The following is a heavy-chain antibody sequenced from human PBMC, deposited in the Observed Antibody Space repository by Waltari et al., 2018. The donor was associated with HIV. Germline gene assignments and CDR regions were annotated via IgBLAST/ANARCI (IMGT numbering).Heavy chain of an antibody. CDR2: VKSKSGGGTT. Sequence: DVQLVESGGGLVRPGGSLKLSCAVSGITFKNAWLRWVRQAPGQGLHGLGHVKSKSGGGTTDYAAPVRGRFTISADDFNDTVFLTMNSLKIEDTAIYYCTTFEMGTTRNYWGQGTLVTVSS. J-gene: IGHJ4*02. CDR1: GITFKNAW. V-gene: IGHV3-15*05. CDR3: TTFEMGTTRNY. D-gene: IGHD2-15*01.